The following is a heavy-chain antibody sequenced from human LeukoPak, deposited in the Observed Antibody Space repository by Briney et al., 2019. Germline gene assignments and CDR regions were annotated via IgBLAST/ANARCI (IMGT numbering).Heavy chain of an antibody. Sequence: GGSLRLSCAASGFTFSSYAMHWVRQAPGKGLEWVAVISYDGSNKYYADSVKGRFTISRDNSKNTLYLQMNSLRAEDTAVYYCARDSSSLDYWGQGTLVTVSS. D-gene: IGHD6-13*01. CDR2: ISYDGSNK. CDR1: GFTFSSYA. V-gene: IGHV3-30*04. J-gene: IGHJ4*02. CDR3: ARDSSSLDY.